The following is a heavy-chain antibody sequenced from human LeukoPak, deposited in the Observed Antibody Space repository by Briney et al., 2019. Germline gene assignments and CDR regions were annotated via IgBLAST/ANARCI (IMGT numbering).Heavy chain of an antibody. D-gene: IGHD3-22*01. CDR3: ARGVVVVITLFDY. CDR1: GFTFSSYG. J-gene: IGHJ4*02. Sequence: GGSLRLSCAASGFTFSSYGMHWVRQAPGKGLEWVAVISYDGSNKYYADSVKGRFTISRDNSKNTLYLQMNSLRAEDTAVYYCARGVVVVITLFDYWGQGTLVTVSS. V-gene: IGHV3-30*19. CDR2: ISYDGSNK.